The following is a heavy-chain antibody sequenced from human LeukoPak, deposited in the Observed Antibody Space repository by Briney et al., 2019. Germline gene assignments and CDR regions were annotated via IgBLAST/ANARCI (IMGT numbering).Heavy chain of an antibody. D-gene: IGHD3-3*01. CDR1: GGTFSGYY. Sequence: SETVSLTCGVYGGTFSGYYWTWIRQPPGKGLEWIGEISHSGNTNYNPSLKSRVTISLDTSKNQFSLKLTSVTAADTAVYYCARGLTTPSYAFDIWGQGTMVTVSS. V-gene: IGHV4-34*01. CDR3: ARGLTTPSYAFDI. CDR2: ISHSGNT. J-gene: IGHJ3*02.